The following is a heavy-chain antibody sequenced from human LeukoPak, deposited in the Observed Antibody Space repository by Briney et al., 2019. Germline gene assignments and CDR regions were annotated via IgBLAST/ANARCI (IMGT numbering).Heavy chain of an antibody. CDR3: VRLRYTYGKNFDC. V-gene: IGHV3-7*01. CDR2: IQQDGSEK. D-gene: IGHD5-18*01. J-gene: IGHJ4*02. CDR1: GFTFSNYA. Sequence: GGSLRLSCEPSGFTFSNYAMSWVRQAPGKGLEWVANIQQDGSEKKYVDSVKGRFTISRDNAKNSLYLQMDSLRAEDTAVYYCVRLRYTYGKNFDCWGQGTLVTVSS.